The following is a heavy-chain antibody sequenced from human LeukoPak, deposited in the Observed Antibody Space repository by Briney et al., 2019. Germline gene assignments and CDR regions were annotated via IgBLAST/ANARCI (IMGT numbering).Heavy chain of an antibody. CDR1: GLTFSSYW. J-gene: IGHJ4*02. V-gene: IGHV3-74*01. CDR2: INRDGSST. CDR3: ARAPGPPNYYFDC. D-gene: IGHD1-1*01. Sequence: GGSLRLSCAASGLTFSSYWMHSVRQAPGKGLGWVARINRDGSSTSYADSVKRRFTSSRDNAKNTLYRQTNSLRAEETAVYGCARAPGPPNYYFDCWGQGTLVTASS.